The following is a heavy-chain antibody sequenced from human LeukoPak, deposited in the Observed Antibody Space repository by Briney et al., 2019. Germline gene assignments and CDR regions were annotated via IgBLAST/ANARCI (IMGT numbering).Heavy chain of an antibody. D-gene: IGHD3-22*01. CDR2: IYPGDSDT. Sequence: GESLKISCKGSGYSFTSYWIGWVRQMLGKGLEWMGIIYPGDSDTRYSPSFQGQVTISADKSISTAYLQWSSLKASDTAMYYCARLPPYYYDSSGYYYGYYFDYWGQGTLVTVSS. V-gene: IGHV5-51*01. CDR3: ARLPPYYYDSSGYYYGYYFDY. CDR1: GYSFTSYW. J-gene: IGHJ4*02.